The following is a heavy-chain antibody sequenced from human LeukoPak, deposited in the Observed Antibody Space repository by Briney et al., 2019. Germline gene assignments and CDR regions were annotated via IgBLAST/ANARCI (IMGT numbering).Heavy chain of an antibody. CDR2: ISSASGRI. J-gene: IGHJ4*02. V-gene: IGHV3-48*04. Sequence: PGGSLRLSCAASGFTFNTYLIHWVRQAPGKGLEWVSYISSASGRIYYADSVNGRFTISRDNAKNSLFLQMNSLRAEDTAVYYCARLPAYCSSTSCYYDYWGEGTLVTVSP. CDR3: ARLPAYCSSTSCYYDY. D-gene: IGHD2-2*01. CDR1: GFTFNTYL.